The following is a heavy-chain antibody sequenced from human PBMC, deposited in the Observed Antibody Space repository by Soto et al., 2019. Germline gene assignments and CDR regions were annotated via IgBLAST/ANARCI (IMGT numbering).Heavy chain of an antibody. CDR1: GDSVSSNSAA. CDR2: TYYRSKWYN. Sequence: SQTLSLTCAISGDSVSSNSAAWNWIRQSPSRGLEWLGRTYYRSKWYNDYAVSVKSRITINPDTSKNQFSLQLNSVTPEDTAVYYCARDRDIAVAGTPFYYYGMDVWGQGTTVTVSS. V-gene: IGHV6-1*01. J-gene: IGHJ6*02. D-gene: IGHD6-19*01. CDR3: ARDRDIAVAGTPFYYYGMDV.